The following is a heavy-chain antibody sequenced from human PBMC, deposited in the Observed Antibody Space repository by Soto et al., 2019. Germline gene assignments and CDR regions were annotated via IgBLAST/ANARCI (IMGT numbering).Heavy chain of an antibody. V-gene: IGHV3-23*01. CDR1: GFTFSSYA. J-gene: IGHJ4*02. CDR2: ISGSGGST. Sequence: EVQLLESGGGLVQPGGSLRLSCAASGFTFSSYAMSWVRQAPGKGLEWVSAISGSGGSTYYADSVKGRFTISRDNSKNTLYLQMNSLRAEDTAVYYCAKSIYGGGYQTVRNFDYWGQGTLVTVSS. CDR3: AKSIYGGGYQTVRNFDY. D-gene: IGHD5-12*01.